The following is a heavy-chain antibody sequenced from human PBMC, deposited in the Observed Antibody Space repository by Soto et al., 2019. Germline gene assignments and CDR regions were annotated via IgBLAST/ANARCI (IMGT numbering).Heavy chain of an antibody. CDR3: ASDLSGSGD. D-gene: IGHD3-10*01. CDR2: ISYDGSNK. J-gene: IGHJ4*02. Sequence: QVQLVESGGGVVQPGRSLRLSCAASGFAFSSYAMHWVRKAPGKGLEWVAVISYDGSNKYYADSVKGRFTISRDNSKNTLYLQMNSLRAEDTAVYYCASDLSGSGDWGQGTLVTVSS. V-gene: IGHV3-30-3*01. CDR1: GFAFSSYA.